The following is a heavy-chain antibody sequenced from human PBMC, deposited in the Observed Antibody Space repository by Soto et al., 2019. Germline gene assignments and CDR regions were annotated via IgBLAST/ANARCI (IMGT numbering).Heavy chain of an antibody. V-gene: IGHV4-31*03. CDR3: ASGHDAYKVRY. Sequence: QVQLQESGPGLVKPSQTLSLTCTVSGGSISSGGTGSYWTWIRQLPGKGLEWIGYIYYTGNTYYPPFIKSRPTISIDTSEKQFSLKLTSVTAAETAVYFCASGHDAYKVRYWGQGTLVTVSS. CDR2: IYYTGNT. J-gene: IGHJ4*02. D-gene: IGHD1-1*01. CDR1: GGSISSGGTGSY.